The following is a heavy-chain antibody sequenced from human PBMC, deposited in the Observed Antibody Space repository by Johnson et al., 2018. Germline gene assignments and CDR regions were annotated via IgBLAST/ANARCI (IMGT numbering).Heavy chain of an antibody. D-gene: IGHD6-13*01. J-gene: IGHJ6*02. CDR2: ISWNSGSI. Sequence: EVQLVESGGGLVQPGRSLRLSCAASGFTFDDYAMHWVRQAPGKGLEWVSGISWNSGSIGYADSVKGRFTISRDNAKNSLYLQMNSLRAEDTALYDCAKDRRQQKNRGDYYYGMDVWGQGTTVTVSS. CDR1: GFTFDDYA. V-gene: IGHV3-9*01. CDR3: AKDRRQQKNRGDYYYGMDV.